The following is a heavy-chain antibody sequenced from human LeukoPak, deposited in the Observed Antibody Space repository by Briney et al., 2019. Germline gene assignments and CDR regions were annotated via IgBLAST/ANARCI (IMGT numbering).Heavy chain of an antibody. V-gene: IGHV3-21*01. D-gene: IGHD2-15*01. CDR3: ARDRGCDGGNCYSDFDY. CDR1: GGSISSYY. J-gene: IGHJ4*02. Sequence: ETLSLTCTVSGGSISSYYWSWIRLPPGKGLEWVSSISSSSSYIYYADSVKGRFSISRDNAKNSLYLQMNSLRAEDTAVYYCARDRGCDGGNCYSDFDYWGQGTLVTVSS. CDR2: ISSSSSYI.